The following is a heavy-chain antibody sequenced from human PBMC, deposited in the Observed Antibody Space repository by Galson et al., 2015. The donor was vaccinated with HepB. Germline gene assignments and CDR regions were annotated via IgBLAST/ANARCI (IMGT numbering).Heavy chain of an antibody. J-gene: IGHJ4*02. CDR2: ITSKSTYI. D-gene: IGHD3-10*01. Sequence: SLRLSCAASGFSFSTYTMNWVRQAPGKGLEWVPSITSKSTYIYYADSVKGRFTISRDNAKNSLYLQMGSLRADDTAVYYCARRWFGEKGDAESFDCWGRGTLVTVSS. CDR1: GFSFSTYT. V-gene: IGHV3-21*01. CDR3: ARRWFGEKGDAESFDC.